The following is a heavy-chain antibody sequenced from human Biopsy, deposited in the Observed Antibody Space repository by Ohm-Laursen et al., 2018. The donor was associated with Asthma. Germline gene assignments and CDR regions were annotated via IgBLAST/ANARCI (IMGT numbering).Heavy chain of an antibody. J-gene: IGHJ4*02. Sequence: SLRLSCAAAGFSFSNYGMRWVRQAPGKGLDWVAVISFDGTNRNYTDSVKGRFTISRDNSRNTLHLEMNSLRAEDTAVYFCAKEVFPGWELRRGPDSWGQGTLVTVSS. V-gene: IGHV3-30*18. D-gene: IGHD1-26*01. CDR1: GFSFSNYG. CDR2: ISFDGTNR. CDR3: AKEVFPGWELRRGPDS.